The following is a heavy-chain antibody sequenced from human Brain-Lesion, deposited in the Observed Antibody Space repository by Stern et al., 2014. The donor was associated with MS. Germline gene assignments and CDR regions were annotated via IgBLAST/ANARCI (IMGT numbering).Heavy chain of an antibody. D-gene: IGHD4-23*01. CDR2: IADGSTT. J-gene: IGHJ5*02. V-gene: IGHV4-34*01. CDR1: GGSFIGYS. CDR3: ARRSTVISLYRWFDP. Sequence: QVQLQQWGAGLLKPSETLSLTCAVSGGSFIGYSWTWIRQPPGKGLEWIGEIADGSTTNYNPSLLMPVTISEDSSTKQIFLKLRSVTAADTAVYYCARRSTVISLYRWFDPWGQGTQVTVFS.